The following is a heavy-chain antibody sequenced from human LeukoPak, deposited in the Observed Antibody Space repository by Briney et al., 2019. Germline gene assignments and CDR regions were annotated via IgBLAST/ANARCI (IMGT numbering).Heavy chain of an antibody. CDR3: AKRYNTLTSYYSHCDY. CDR1: GFTFSNYA. CDR2: ISGSGGDT. D-gene: IGHD3-22*01. Sequence: PGGSLRLSCAASGFTFSNYAMSWVRQAPGKGLEWVSAISGSGGDTYYADSVKGRFTISRDNSKNTLYLHMNSLRAEDTPVYYCAKRYNTLTSYYSHCDYWGQGTLVTVSS. V-gene: IGHV3-23*01. J-gene: IGHJ4*02.